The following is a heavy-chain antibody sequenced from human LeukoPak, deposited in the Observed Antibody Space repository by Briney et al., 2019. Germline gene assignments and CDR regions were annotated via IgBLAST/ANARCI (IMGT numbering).Heavy chain of an antibody. CDR2: IIPIFGTA. CDR1: GGTFSSYA. J-gene: IGHJ3*02. Sequence: SVKVSCKASGGTFSSYAISWARQAPGQGLEWMGGIIPIFGTANYAQKFQGRVTITTDESTSTAYMELSSLRSEDTAVYYCARERDGNDAFDIWGQGTMVTVSS. V-gene: IGHV1-69*05. CDR3: ARERDGNDAFDI. D-gene: IGHD1-1*01.